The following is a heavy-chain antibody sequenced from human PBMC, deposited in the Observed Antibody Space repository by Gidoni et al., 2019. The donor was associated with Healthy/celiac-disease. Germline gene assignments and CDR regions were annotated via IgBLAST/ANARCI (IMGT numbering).Heavy chain of an antibody. CDR3: ARQDIVVVPAAIHYYGMDV. CDR1: GGSISSGSYY. CDR2: IYPSGRT. Sequence: QVQLQESGPGLVKPSQTLSLTCTVSGGSISSGSYYWSWIRQPAGKGLEWIGRIYPSGRTNYNPSLKSRVTISVDTSKNQFSLKLSSVTAADTAVYYCARQDIVVVPAAIHYYGMDVWGQGTTVTVSS. D-gene: IGHD2-2*01. J-gene: IGHJ6*02. V-gene: IGHV4-61*02.